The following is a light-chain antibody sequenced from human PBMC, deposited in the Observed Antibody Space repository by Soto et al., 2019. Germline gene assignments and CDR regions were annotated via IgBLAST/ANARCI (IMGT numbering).Light chain of an antibody. CDR3: QSYDSSLSGVV. Sequence: QLVLTQPPSVSGAPGQRVTISCTGGSSNIGAGYDVHWYQQLPGTAPKLLIYGNNNRPSGVPDRFSGSKSGTSASLAITGLQAEDEADYYCQSYDSSLSGVVFGGGPKLTVL. V-gene: IGLV1-40*01. J-gene: IGLJ2*01. CDR1: SSNIGAGYD. CDR2: GNN.